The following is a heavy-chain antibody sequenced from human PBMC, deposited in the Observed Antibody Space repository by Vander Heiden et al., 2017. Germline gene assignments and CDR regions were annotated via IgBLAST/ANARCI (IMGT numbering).Heavy chain of an antibody. V-gene: IGHV3-53*01. Sequence: EVQLVESGGGLIQPGGSLRLSCAASGFTVSSNYMSWVRQAPGKGLEWVSVIYSGGSTYYADSVKGRFTISRDNSKNTLYLQMNSLRAEDTAVYYCAREGEYSGYDWALDYWGQGTLVTVSS. CDR3: AREGEYSGYDWALDY. CDR1: GFTVSSNY. D-gene: IGHD5-12*01. CDR2: IYSGGST. J-gene: IGHJ4*02.